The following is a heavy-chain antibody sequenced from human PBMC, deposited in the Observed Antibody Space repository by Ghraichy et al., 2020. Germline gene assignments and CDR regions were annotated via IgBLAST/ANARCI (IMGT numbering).Heavy chain of an antibody. D-gene: IGHD1-26*01. Sequence: GGSLRLYCAASGFTFSSCAMSWVRQAPGKGLEWVSTISGSGANTYYVDSVKGRFTISRDNSKNTLYLQMSSLRADDTAVYYCAKDPNSAWYFELWGRGTLVTVSS. CDR3: AKDPNSAWYFEL. J-gene: IGHJ2*01. CDR2: ISGSGANT. CDR1: GFTFSSCA. V-gene: IGHV3-23*01.